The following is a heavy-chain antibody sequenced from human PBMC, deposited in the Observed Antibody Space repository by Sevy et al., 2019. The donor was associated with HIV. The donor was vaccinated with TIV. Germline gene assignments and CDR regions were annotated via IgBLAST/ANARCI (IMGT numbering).Heavy chain of an antibody. J-gene: IGHJ4*02. Sequence: GGSLRLTCAASGFTFTNYWMTWVRQAPGKGLEWVAIVKQDGSEKYYVDSLKGRFTDSRKNDKNTLYLQMNSLRAEDSSVYYCARDNGAALDYWGQGTLVTVSS. CDR2: VKQDGSEK. D-gene: IGHD3-10*01. V-gene: IGHV3-7*01. CDR1: GFTFTNYW. CDR3: ARDNGAALDY.